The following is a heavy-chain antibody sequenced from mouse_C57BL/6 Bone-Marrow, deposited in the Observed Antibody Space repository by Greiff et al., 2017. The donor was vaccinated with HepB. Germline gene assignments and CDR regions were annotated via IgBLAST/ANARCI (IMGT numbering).Heavy chain of an antibody. Sequence: EVMLVESGGDLVKPGGSLKLSCAASGFTFSSYGMSWVRQTPDKRLEWVATISSGGSYTYYPDSVKGRFTISRDNAKNTLYLQMSSLKSEDTAMYYCARHQDYDGDYWGQGTTLTVSS. J-gene: IGHJ2*01. V-gene: IGHV5-6*01. D-gene: IGHD2-4*01. CDR1: GFTFSSYG. CDR2: ISSGGSYT. CDR3: ARHQDYDGDY.